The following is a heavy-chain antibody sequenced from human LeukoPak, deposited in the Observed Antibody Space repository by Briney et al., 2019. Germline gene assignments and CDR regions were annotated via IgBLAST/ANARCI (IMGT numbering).Heavy chain of an antibody. D-gene: IGHD2-8*01. CDR2: ISTYNGNT. CDR1: GYSFTIYG. J-gene: IGHJ4*02. CDR3: ARDPNQYEAVHAFHY. V-gene: IGHV1-18*01. Sequence: ASVTVSCKASGYSFTIYGITWVRQAPGRGLEWMGWISTYNGNTKYAQNLQGRVTMTTDTSTSTAYMELRSLRSDDTAVYYCARDPNQYEAVHAFHYWGQGTLVTVSS.